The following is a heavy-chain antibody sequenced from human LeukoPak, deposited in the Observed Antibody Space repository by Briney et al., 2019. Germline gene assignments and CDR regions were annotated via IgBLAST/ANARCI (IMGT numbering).Heavy chain of an antibody. V-gene: IGHV4-34*01. CDR2: INHSGST. Sequence: SETLSLTCAVYGGSFSGYYWSWIRQPPGKGLEWIGEINHSGSTNYNPSLKSRVTISVDTSKNQFSLKLSSVTAADTAVYYCARVSKQWLVRVYYFDYWGQGTLVTVPS. J-gene: IGHJ4*02. D-gene: IGHD6-19*01. CDR3: ARVSKQWLVRVYYFDY. CDR1: GGSFSGYY.